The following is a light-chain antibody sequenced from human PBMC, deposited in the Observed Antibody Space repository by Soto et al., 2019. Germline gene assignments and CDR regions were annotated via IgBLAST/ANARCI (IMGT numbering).Light chain of an antibody. V-gene: IGLV2-14*01. CDR2: EVT. Sequence: QSALTQPASVSGSPGQAITISCTGTTNDIGGYKFASWYQQHPGKAPKLIIYEVTNRPSGVSNRFSGSKSGNTASLTISGLQAEDEADYYCNSYTSTSTWVFGGGTKLTVL. CDR1: TNDIGGYKF. CDR3: NSYTSTSTWV. J-gene: IGLJ3*02.